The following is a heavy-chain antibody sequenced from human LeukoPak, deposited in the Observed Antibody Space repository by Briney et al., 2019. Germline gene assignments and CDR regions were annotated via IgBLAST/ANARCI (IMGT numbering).Heavy chain of an antibody. D-gene: IGHD6-13*01. CDR3: ARGGYSSSSDDYFDY. V-gene: IGHV4-4*07. CDR2: VFTSGST. Sequence: SETLSLTCTVSGGSIKTFYWTWIRQPAGKGLEWIGRVFTSGSTNYNPSLKSRVTMSVDTSKNQFSLKLSSVTAADTAVYYCARGGYSSSSDDYFDYWGQGTLVTVSS. CDR1: GGSIKTFY. J-gene: IGHJ4*02.